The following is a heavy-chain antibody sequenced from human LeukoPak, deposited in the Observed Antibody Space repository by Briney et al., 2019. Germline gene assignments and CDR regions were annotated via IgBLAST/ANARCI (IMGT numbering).Heavy chain of an antibody. CDR1: GGSISNYY. Sequence: SETLSLTCTVSGGSISNYYWSWIRQPPGKGLEWIAYIYETGHTGYNPSLKTRVTISVDTSKNQFSLKLSSVTAADTAVYYCASGGNYYDSSGYRYWGQGTLVTVSS. CDR2: IYETGHT. CDR3: ASGGNYYDSSGYRY. D-gene: IGHD3-22*01. V-gene: IGHV4-59*08. J-gene: IGHJ4*02.